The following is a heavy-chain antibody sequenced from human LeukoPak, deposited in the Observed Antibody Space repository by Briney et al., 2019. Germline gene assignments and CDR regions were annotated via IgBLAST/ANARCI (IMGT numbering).Heavy chain of an antibody. CDR1: GFTFSSYG. V-gene: IGHV3-30*02. Sequence: GGSLRLSCAASGFTFSSYGMHWVRQAPGKGLEWVAVIWYDGSNKYYADSVKGRFTISRDNSKNTLYLQMNSLRAEDTAVYYCAKSPRYSSSPGLLIDYWGQGTLVTVSS. CDR2: IWYDGSNK. J-gene: IGHJ4*02. D-gene: IGHD6-13*01. CDR3: AKSPRYSSSPGLLIDY.